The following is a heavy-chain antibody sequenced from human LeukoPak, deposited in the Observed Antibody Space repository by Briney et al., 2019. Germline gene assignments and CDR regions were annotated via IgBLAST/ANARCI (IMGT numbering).Heavy chain of an antibody. D-gene: IGHD6-19*01. V-gene: IGHV3-9*01. CDR2: ISWNSGSI. CDR3: AKAPSGIAVAGYFDY. CDR1: GFTFDDYA. Sequence: GGSLRLSCAASGFTFDDYAMHWVRQAPGKGLEWVSGISWNSGSIGYADSVKGRFTISRDNAKNSLYLQMNSLRAEDTALYYCAKAPSGIAVAGYFDYWGQGTQVTVSS. J-gene: IGHJ4*02.